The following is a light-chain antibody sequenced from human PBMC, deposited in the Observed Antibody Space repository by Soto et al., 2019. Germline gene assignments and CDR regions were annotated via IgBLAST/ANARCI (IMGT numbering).Light chain of an antibody. V-gene: IGKV3-15*01. Sequence: ELVVSQSPATLSVSPGERATLSCRASQSISNNLAWYQQKLGQAPRLLIYDATTRATGIPARFSGRGSGTEFTLTISSQQSEYSAIFYCQHNKNRPPYTFGQGTNLEIK. CDR1: QSISNN. CDR2: DAT. J-gene: IGKJ2*01. CDR3: QHNKNRPPYT.